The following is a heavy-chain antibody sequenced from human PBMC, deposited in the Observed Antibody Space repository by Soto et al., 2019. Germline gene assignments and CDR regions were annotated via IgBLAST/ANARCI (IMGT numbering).Heavy chain of an antibody. Sequence: PWGSLRLSCAASGFTFSTYAMGWVRQAPGKGLEWVSVVSSGGGTHYADSVKGRFTVSRDNSKNTLSLQMNSLRADDTAVYYCAKRRGAGGHFDYWGQGALVTVSS. D-gene: IGHD2-15*01. CDR3: AKRRGAGGHFDY. V-gene: IGHV3-23*01. CDR1: GFTFSTYA. CDR2: VSSGGGT. J-gene: IGHJ4*02.